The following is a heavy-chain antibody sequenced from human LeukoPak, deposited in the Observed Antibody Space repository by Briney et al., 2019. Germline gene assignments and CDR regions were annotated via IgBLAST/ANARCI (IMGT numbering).Heavy chain of an antibody. D-gene: IGHD1-26*01. CDR2: IYTSGST. CDR3: ARLASGSYPVDDY. V-gene: IGHV4-4*09. Sequence: SETLSLTCTVSGGSISSYYWSWIRQPSGKGLEWIGYIYTSGSTNYNPSLKSRVTISVDTSKNQFSLKLSSVTAADTAVYYCARLASGSYPVDDYWGQGTLVTVSS. J-gene: IGHJ4*02. CDR1: GGSISSYY.